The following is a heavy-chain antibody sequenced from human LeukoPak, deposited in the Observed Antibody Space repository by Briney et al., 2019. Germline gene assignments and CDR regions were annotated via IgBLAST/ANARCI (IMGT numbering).Heavy chain of an antibody. V-gene: IGHV4-59*08. CDR1: GGSISSYH. D-gene: IGHD3-16*01. CDR2: IYYSGST. CDR3: ARQQSMGGYYGMDV. J-gene: IGHJ6*02. Sequence: SEPLSLTCTVSGGSISSYHWSWIRQPPGKGLEGIGYIYYSGSTNYNPSLKSRVTISVDSSKTQFSLKLSSVTAADTAVYYCARQQSMGGYYGMDVWGQGTTVTVSS.